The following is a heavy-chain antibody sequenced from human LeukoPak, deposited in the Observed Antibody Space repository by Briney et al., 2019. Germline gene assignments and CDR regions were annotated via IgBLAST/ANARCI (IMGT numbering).Heavy chain of an antibody. CDR3: AKANDQYYFDS. Sequence: PGGSLRLSCAASGFTFSNYAMYWVRQAPGKGLEWVSAISGYGGYGVNTYYADSVKGRFSISRDSSNNTLYLQMNNLRAEGTAIYYCAKANDQYYFDSWGQGTLVTVSS. J-gene: IGHJ4*02. CDR1: GFTFSNYA. CDR2: ISGYGGYGVNT. V-gene: IGHV3-23*01.